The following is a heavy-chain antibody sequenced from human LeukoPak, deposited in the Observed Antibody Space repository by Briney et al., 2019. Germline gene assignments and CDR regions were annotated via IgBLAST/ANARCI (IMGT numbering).Heavy chain of an antibody. J-gene: IGHJ5*02. CDR3: TIPPLYYYESEYPFDP. CDR1: GFTFNVAW. CDR2: IKSSDAGGAA. V-gene: IGHV3-15*01. D-gene: IGHD3-22*01. Sequence: PGGSLRLSCAASGFTFNVAWMNWVRQAPGKGLEWVGRIKSSDAGGAADYAAAVTGRFSISRDDSKNTVYLQMNSLKTEDTGVYYCTIPPLYYYESEYPFDPWGQGTLVTVSS.